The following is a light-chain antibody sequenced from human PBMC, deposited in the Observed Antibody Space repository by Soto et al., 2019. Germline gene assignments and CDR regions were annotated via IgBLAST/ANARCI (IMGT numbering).Light chain of an antibody. Sequence: IHMTLSPSSLSASVGHRVTITCRASQSISSYLNWYQQKLGKAPKLLIYAASSLQSGVPSRFSGSGYGTDFNLTISSLQPEDFATYYCQQSFSPPQTFGQGTKVDIK. J-gene: IGKJ1*01. CDR3: QQSFSPPQT. CDR1: QSISSY. CDR2: AAS. V-gene: IGKV1-39*01.